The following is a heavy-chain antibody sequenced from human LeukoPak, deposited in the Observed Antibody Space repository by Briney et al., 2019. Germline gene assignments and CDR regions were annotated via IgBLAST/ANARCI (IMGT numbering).Heavy chain of an antibody. CDR3: ARDAYIWGSYRPTLDY. CDR1: GYTFTSYG. D-gene: IGHD3-16*02. V-gene: IGHV1-18*01. Sequence: ASVKVSCKASGYTFTSYGISWVRQAPGQGLEWMGWISAYNGNTNYAQKLQGRVTMTTDTSTSTAYMELRSLRSDDTAVYYCARDAYIWGSYRPTLDYWGQGTLVTVSS. CDR2: ISAYNGNT. J-gene: IGHJ4*02.